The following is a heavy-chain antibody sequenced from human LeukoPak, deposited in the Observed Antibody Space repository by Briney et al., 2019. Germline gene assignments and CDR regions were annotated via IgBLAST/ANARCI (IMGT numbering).Heavy chain of an antibody. D-gene: IGHD2-2*01. J-gene: IGHJ4*02. CDR2: TYYRSKWYN. Sequence: SQTLSLTCAISGDSVSSNTAAWHWIRQSPSRGLEWLGRTYYRSKWYNDYAVSVKSRITINPDTSKNQFSLQLNSVTPEDTAVYYCARDPYHYLHYFDYWGQGTLVTVSS. CDR1: GDSVSSNTAA. CDR3: ARDPYHYLHYFDY. V-gene: IGHV6-1*01.